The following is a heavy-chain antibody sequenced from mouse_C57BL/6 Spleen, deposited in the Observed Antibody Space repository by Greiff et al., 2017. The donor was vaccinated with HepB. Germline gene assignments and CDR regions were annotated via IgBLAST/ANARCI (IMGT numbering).Heavy chain of an antibody. V-gene: IGHV14-3*01. J-gene: IGHJ1*03. CDR1: GFNIKNTY. CDR2: IDPANGNT. CDR3: AHYDYDDWYFDV. Sequence: VQLKESVAELVRPGASVKLSCTASGFNIKNTYMHWVKQRPEQGLEWIGRIDPANGNTKYAPKFQGKATITADTSSNTAYLQLSSLTSEDTAIYYCAHYDYDDWYFDVWGTGTTVTVSS. D-gene: IGHD2-4*01.